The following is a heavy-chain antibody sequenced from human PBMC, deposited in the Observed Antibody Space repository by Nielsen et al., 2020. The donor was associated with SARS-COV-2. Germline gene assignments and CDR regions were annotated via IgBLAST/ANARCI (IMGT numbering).Heavy chain of an antibody. D-gene: IGHD3-22*01. CDR2: IYSCGST. CDR3: ARVRLKVVVADGMDV. CDR1: GFTFSSNY. J-gene: IGHJ6*02. V-gene: IGHV3-66*03. Sequence: GESLKISCAASGFTFSSNYMSWVRQAPGKGLEWVSVIYSCGSTYYADSVKGRFTISRDNSKNTLYLQMNSLRAEDTAVYYCARVRLKVVVADGMDVWGQGTTVTVSS.